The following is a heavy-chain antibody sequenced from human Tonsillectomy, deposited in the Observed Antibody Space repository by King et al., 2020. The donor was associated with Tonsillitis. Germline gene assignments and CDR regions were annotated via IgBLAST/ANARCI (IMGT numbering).Heavy chain of an antibody. D-gene: IGHD4-17*01. J-gene: IGHJ2*01. CDR1: GGSISGHS. V-gene: IGHV4-59*08. CDR3: ARHPPHPVTSGSDHYLHFDL. CDR2: FYRSGNT. Sequence: VQLQESGPGLVKPSETLSLSCTVSGGSISGHSWSWVRQPPGKGLEWIGYFYRSGNTNYNPPLKSRVTISVDTSKNQLSLKLRSVTAADTAIYYCARHPPHPVTSGSDHYLHFDLWGRGTLVTVSS.